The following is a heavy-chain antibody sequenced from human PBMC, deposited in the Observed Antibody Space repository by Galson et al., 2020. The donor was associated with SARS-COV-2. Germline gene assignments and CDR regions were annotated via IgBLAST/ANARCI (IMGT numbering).Heavy chain of an antibody. CDR2: IYYSGST. V-gene: IGHV4-31*03. J-gene: IGHJ6*03. CDR3: ARVCGPRITIFGVVDYYYYMDV. D-gene: IGHD3-3*01. Sequence: SETLSLTCTVSGGSISRGGYYWSWIRQHPGKGREWIGYIYYSGSTYYNPSLKSRVTISVDTSKNQFSLKLSSVTAADTAVYYCARVCGPRITIFGVVDYYYYMDVWGKGTTVTVSS. CDR1: GGSISRGGYY.